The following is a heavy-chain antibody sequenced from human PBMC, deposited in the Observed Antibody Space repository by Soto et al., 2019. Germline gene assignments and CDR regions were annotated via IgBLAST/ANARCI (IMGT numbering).Heavy chain of an antibody. Sequence: RLSCAASGFTFSGSAMHWVRQASGKGLEWVGRIRSKANSYATAYAASVKGRFTISRDDSKNTAYLQMNSLKTEDTAVYYCTRLQVDYYDSSGYPRDDAFDIWGQGTMVTVSS. J-gene: IGHJ3*02. CDR3: TRLQVDYYDSSGYPRDDAFDI. CDR1: GFTFSGSA. CDR2: IRSKANSYAT. D-gene: IGHD3-22*01. V-gene: IGHV3-73*01.